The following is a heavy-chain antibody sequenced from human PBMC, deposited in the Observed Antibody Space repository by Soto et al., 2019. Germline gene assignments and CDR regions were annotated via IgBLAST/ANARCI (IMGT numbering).Heavy chain of an antibody. CDR1: QXSFSSYW. V-gene: IGHV3-74*01. CDR2: INHDGSKT. J-gene: IGHJ4*02. CDR3: VREPWGFSGTWYDY. Sequence: PXGSLRLSCAASQXSFSSYWMHWVRQVPGKGPAWVSRINHDGSKTEYADSVKGRFTLSRDNTKNTLYLQMNSMRFEDTAMYYCVREPWGFSGTWYDYWGQGTLGTVSS. D-gene: IGHD6-13*01.